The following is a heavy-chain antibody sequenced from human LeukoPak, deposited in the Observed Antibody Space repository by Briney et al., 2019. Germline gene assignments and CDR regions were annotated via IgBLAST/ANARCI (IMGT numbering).Heavy chain of an antibody. J-gene: IGHJ4*02. CDR3: ARNGGVVFDSDYFDY. D-gene: IGHD3-3*01. Sequence: PSETLSLTCTVSGGSISSYYWGWIRQPAGKGLEWIGRIYTSGSTNYNPSLKSRVTMSVDTSKNQFSLKLSSVTAADTAVYYCARNGGVVFDSDYFDYWGQGTLVTVSS. V-gene: IGHV4-4*07. CDR2: IYTSGST. CDR1: GGSISSYY.